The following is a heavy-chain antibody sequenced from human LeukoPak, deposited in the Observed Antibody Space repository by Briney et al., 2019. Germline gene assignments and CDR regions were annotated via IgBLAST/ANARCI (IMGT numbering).Heavy chain of an antibody. Sequence: PGGSLRLSCAASGFTVSSNYMSWVRQAPGKGLEWVSVIYSGGSTYYAGSVKGRFTISRDNSKNTLYLQMNSLRAEDTAVYYCARDGPIAVAGTYFDYWGQGTLVTVSS. J-gene: IGHJ4*02. CDR3: ARDGPIAVAGTYFDY. CDR2: IYSGGST. D-gene: IGHD6-19*01. CDR1: GFTVSSNY. V-gene: IGHV3-66*01.